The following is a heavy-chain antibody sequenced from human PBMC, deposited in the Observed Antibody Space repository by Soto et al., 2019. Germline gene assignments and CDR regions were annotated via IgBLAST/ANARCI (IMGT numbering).Heavy chain of an antibody. V-gene: IGHV1-69*04. CDR1: GYTFTSYA. CDR3: ASPLYSSSWYAFDI. J-gene: IGHJ3*02. CDR2: IIPILGIA. Sequence: SVKVSCKASGYTFTSYAMHWVRQAPGQGLEWMGRIIPILGIANYAQKFQGRVTITADKSTSTAYMELSSLRSEDTAVYYCASPLYSSSWYAFDIWGQGTMVTVSS. D-gene: IGHD6-13*01.